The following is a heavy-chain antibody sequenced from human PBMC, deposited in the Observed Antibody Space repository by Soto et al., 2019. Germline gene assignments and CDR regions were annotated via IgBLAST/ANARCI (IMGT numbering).Heavy chain of an antibody. CDR1: GGSISSYY. CDR2: IYYSGST. CDR3: ARSDSYLYHMDV. V-gene: IGHV4-59*01. Sequence: SETLSLTCTVSGGSISSYYWSWIRQPPGKGLEWIGYIYYSGSTNYIPSLKSRVTISVDTSKNQFSLKLSSVTAADTAVYYCARSDSYLYHMDVWGKGTTVTVPS. J-gene: IGHJ6*03.